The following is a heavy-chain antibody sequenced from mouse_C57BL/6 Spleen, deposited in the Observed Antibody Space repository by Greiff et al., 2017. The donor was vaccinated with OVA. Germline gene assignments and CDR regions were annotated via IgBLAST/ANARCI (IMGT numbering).Heavy chain of an antibody. J-gene: IGHJ2*01. CDR3: ARKLGGGPFDY. V-gene: IGHV1-50*01. CDR1: GYTFTSYW. CDR2: IDPSDSYT. D-gene: IGHD4-1*01. Sequence: QVQLQQPGAELVKPGASVKLSCKASGYTFTSYWMQWVKQRPGQGLEWIGEIDPSDSYTNYNHKFKGKATLTVDTSSSTADMKRSSRTSEDSAVYYCARKLGGGPFDYWGKGTTLTVSS.